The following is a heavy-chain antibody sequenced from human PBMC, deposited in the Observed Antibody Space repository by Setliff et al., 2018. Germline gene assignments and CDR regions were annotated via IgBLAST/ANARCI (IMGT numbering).Heavy chain of an antibody. V-gene: IGHV1-2*07. CDR2: INANGGAN. CDR1: EYTFTDYY. J-gene: IGHJ4*02. Sequence: ASVKVSCKASEYTFTDYYIHWIRQAPGQGLEWMGWINANGGANGQSYKFRGRVAMTRDTSISTVFMELNRLTSDDTAVYYCARGRQVHRHLVIVPAAAFDFWGQGARVTVSS. CDR3: ARGRQVHRHLVIVPAAAFDF. D-gene: IGHD2-2*01.